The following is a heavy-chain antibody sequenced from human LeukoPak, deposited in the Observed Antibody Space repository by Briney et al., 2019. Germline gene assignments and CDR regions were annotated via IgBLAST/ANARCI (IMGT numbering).Heavy chain of an antibody. CDR3: AREKGNSYVYDY. J-gene: IGHJ4*02. D-gene: IGHD3-16*01. Sequence: SETLSLTCTVSGGSISSFYWTWIRQPPGKGLEWIGYIYYSGSTNYNPSLKSRVTISVDTSMNQFSLKLSSVTAADTAVYYCAREKGNSYVYDYWGQGTLVTVSS. CDR1: GGSISSFY. V-gene: IGHV4-59*01. CDR2: IYYSGST.